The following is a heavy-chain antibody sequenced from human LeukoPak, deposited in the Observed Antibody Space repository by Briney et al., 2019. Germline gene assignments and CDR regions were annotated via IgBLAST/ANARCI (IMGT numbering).Heavy chain of an antibody. J-gene: IGHJ4*02. Sequence: ASVKVSCKASGGTFSSYAISWVRQAPGQGLEWMGGIIPIFGTANYAQKFQGRVTITTDESTSTAYMELSSLRSEDTAVYYCARDRMEQQLNYFDYWGQGTLVTVSS. D-gene: IGHD6-13*01. CDR3: ARDRMEQQLNYFDY. CDR2: IIPIFGTA. V-gene: IGHV1-69*05. CDR1: GGTFSSYA.